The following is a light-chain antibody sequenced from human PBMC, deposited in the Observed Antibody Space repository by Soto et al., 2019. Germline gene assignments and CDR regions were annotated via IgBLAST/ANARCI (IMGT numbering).Light chain of an antibody. CDR2: DAS. V-gene: IGKV1-5*01. Sequence: DIQMTQSPSTLSASVGDRVTITCRASQSISSWLAWYQQKPGKAPKLLIYDASSLESGVPSRFSGSGSGTEFTLTISSLQPEDIGTYYCQQYHNLPPYAFGQGTNLEI. CDR1: QSISSW. J-gene: IGKJ2*01. CDR3: QQYHNLPPYA.